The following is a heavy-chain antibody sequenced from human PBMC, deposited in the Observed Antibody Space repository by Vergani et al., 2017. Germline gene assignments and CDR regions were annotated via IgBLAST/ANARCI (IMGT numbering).Heavy chain of an antibody. CDR3: ARXPSSLLYRAGYFQH. Sequence: QVQLVESGGGVVQPGRSLILYCAASGFTFSSYAMHWVRQAPGKGLEWVAVISYDGSNKYYADSVKGRFTISRDNSKNTLYLQMNSLRAEDTAVYYCARXPSSLLYRAGYFQHWGQGTLVTVSS. CDR2: ISYDGSNK. CDR1: GFTFSSYA. J-gene: IGHJ1*01. V-gene: IGHV3-30-3*01. D-gene: IGHD2-2*02.